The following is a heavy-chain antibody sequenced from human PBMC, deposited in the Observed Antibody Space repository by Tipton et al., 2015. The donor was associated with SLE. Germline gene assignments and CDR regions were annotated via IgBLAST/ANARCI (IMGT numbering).Heavy chain of an antibody. CDR3: ARGTTYSSGWYYFDY. Sequence: TLSLTCAVSGGSISSGGYSWSWIRQPPGKGLEWIGYIYHSGSTYYNPSLKSRVTISVDRSKNQFSLKLSSVTAADTAVYYCARGTTYSSGWYYFDYWGQGTLVTVSS. CDR1: GGSISSGGYS. CDR2: IYHSGST. D-gene: IGHD6-19*01. V-gene: IGHV4-30-2*01. J-gene: IGHJ4*02.